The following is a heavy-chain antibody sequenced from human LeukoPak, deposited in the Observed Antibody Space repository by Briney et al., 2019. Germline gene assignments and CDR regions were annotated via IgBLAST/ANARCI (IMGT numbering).Heavy chain of an antibody. Sequence: SETLSLTCTVSGGSISSGGHSWSWIRQHPGKGLGWIGYIYYSGSTNYNPSLKSRVTISVDTSKNQFSLKLSSVTAADTAVYYCARHARMRRLDYWGQGTLVTVSS. CDR2: IYYSGST. D-gene: IGHD2-21*01. CDR3: ARHARMRRLDY. J-gene: IGHJ4*02. V-gene: IGHV4-61*08. CDR1: GGSISSGGHS.